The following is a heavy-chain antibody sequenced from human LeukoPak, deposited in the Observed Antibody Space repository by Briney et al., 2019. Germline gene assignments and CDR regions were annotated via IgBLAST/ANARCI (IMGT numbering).Heavy chain of an antibody. Sequence: GGSLRLSCAASGFTFSRHDMHWVRQATGKGLEWVSAIGTAGDSYYPGSVKGRYTLSRENAKNSLYLQMNSLRAGDTAVYYCARGYCRGSSCYGGAFDIWGQGTMVTVSS. V-gene: IGHV3-13*01. CDR2: IGTAGDS. CDR1: GFTFSRHD. D-gene: IGHD2-15*01. J-gene: IGHJ3*02. CDR3: ARGYCRGSSCYGGAFDI.